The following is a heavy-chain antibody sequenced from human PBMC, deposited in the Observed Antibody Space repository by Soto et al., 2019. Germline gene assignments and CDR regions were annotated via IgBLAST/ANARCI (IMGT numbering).Heavy chain of an antibody. J-gene: IGHJ2*01. CDR3: ARSGYSSGWYHWYLDF. D-gene: IGHD6-19*01. Sequence: ASVKVSCKASGYTFTNYAIHWVRQAPGQRLEWMGWISAGNGNTRYSQKFQGRVTITRDTSASTAYMELSSLRSEDTAMYFCARSGYSSGWYHWYLDFWG. V-gene: IGHV1-3*01. CDR2: ISAGNGNT. CDR1: GYTFTNYA.